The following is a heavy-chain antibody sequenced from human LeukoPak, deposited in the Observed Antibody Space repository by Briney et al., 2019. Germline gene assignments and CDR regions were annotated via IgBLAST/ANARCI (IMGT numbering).Heavy chain of an antibody. D-gene: IGHD6-13*01. V-gene: IGHV3-30-3*01. CDR3: AIGVRRGVAAAPFDY. Sequence: AGGSLRLSCAASGFTFSSYAMHWVRQAPGKGLEWVAVISYDGSNKYYADSVKGRFTISRDNSKNTLYLQMNSLRAEDTAVYYCAIGVRRGVAAAPFDYWGQGTLVTVSS. J-gene: IGHJ4*02. CDR2: ISYDGSNK. CDR1: GFTFSSYA.